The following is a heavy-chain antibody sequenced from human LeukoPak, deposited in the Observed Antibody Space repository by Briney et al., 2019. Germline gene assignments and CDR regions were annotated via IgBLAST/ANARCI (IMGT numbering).Heavy chain of an antibody. J-gene: IGHJ4*02. V-gene: IGHV1-2*02. Sequence: ASVKVSCKASGYTFTGYYMHWVRQAPGQGLEWMGWINPNSGGTNYAQKFQGRVTMTRDTSISTAYMELSRPRSDDTAVYYCARDHTSPMIVVVAAYYFDYWGQGTLVTVSS. CDR1: GYTFTGYY. CDR2: INPNSGGT. D-gene: IGHD3-22*01. CDR3: ARDHTSPMIVVVAAYYFDY.